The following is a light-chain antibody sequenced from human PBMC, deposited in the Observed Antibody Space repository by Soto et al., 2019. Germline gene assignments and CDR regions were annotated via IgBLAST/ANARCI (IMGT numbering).Light chain of an antibody. CDR3: QQYNSYSPIT. V-gene: IGKV1-5*03. CDR1: QSISNW. CDR2: KAS. Sequence: DIQMTQSPSTLSASVGDRVIIICRASQSISNWLAWHQQKPGKAPKLLIYKASRLETGVPSRFSGSGSGTEFTLTISSLQPDDFAPYYGQQYNSYSPITVGPGTKLDVK. J-gene: IGKJ3*01.